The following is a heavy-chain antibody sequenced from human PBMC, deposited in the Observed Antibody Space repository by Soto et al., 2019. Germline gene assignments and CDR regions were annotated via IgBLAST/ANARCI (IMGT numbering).Heavy chain of an antibody. V-gene: IGHV1-69*13. J-gene: IGHJ4*02. CDR1: GGTFSSYA. Sequence: SVKVSCKASGGTFSSYAISWVRQAPGQGLEWMGGIIPIFGTANYAQKFQGRVTITADDSTSTAYMELSSLRSEDTAVYYCASTGYSSGPLGYWGQGTLVTVSS. D-gene: IGHD6-19*01. CDR3: ASTGYSSGPLGY. CDR2: IIPIFGTA.